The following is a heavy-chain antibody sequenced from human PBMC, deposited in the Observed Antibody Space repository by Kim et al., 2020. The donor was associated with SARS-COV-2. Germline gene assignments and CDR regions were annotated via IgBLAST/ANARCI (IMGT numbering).Heavy chain of an antibody. CDR2: ISSSSSYT. V-gene: IGHV3-11*05. J-gene: IGHJ4*02. CDR1: GFTFSDYY. Sequence: GGSLRLSCAASGFTFSDYYMSWIRQAPGKGLEWVSYISSSSSYTNYADSVKGRFTISRDNAKNSLYLQMNSLRAEDTAVYYCARGGSSGYYYVTGWGQGTLVTVSS. CDR3: ARGGSSGYYYVTG. D-gene: IGHD3-22*01.